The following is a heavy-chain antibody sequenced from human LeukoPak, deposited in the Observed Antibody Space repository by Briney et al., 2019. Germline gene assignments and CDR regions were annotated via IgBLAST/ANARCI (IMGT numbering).Heavy chain of an antibody. CDR2: ISTSSTYI. CDR3: ARDWFGDSPLSF. V-gene: IGHV3-21*01. J-gene: IGHJ4*02. D-gene: IGHD3-10*01. CDR1: GGSISSSS. Sequence: ETLSLTCTVSGGSISSSSYYWGWIRQAPGKGLEWVSSISTSSTYIYYTDSVKGRFTISRDNAKNSLYLQMNSLRADDTAVYYCARDWFGDSPLSFWGQGTLVTVSS.